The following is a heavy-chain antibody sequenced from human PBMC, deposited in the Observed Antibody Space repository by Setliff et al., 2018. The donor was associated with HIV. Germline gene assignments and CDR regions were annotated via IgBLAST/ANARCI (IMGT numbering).Heavy chain of an antibody. Sequence: GGSLRLSCAASGFTFSSYGMHWVRQAPGKGLEWVAVIWFDGSNKYYADSVRGRFTVSRDDAKRSLYLQMNSLRAEDTAVYYCAREGAVLRPRDYYYMDVWGKGTTVTVSS. CDR1: GFTFSSYG. D-gene: IGHD2-15*01. V-gene: IGHV3-33*01. CDR3: AREGAVLRPRDYYYMDV. J-gene: IGHJ6*03. CDR2: IWFDGSNK.